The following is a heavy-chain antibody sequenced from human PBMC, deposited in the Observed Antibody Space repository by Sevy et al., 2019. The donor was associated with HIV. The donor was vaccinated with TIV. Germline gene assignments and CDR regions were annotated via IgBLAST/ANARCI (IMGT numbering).Heavy chain of an antibody. Sequence: GGSLRLSCAASGFTFSDYYMSWIRQAPGKGLEWVSYISSSGGTIYYADSVKGRFSISRDNAKKSLYLQMNSLTVEDTAVYYCARGRWSAAGTGGSEVFDYWGQGTLVTVSS. CDR3: ARGRWSAAGTGGSEVFDY. J-gene: IGHJ4*02. CDR1: GFTFSDYY. D-gene: IGHD6-13*01. CDR2: ISSSGGTI. V-gene: IGHV3-11*01.